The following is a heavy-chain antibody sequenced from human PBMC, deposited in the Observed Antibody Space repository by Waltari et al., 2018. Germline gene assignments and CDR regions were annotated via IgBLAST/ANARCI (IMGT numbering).Heavy chain of an antibody. J-gene: IGHJ4*02. CDR1: GFTSSSYS. V-gene: IGHV3-21*01. CDR2: ISSSSYI. D-gene: IGHD6-13*01. Sequence: EVQLVESGGGLVKPGGSLRLSCAASGFTSSSYSMHWVRQAPGKGLEWVSSISSSSYIYYADSVKGRFTISRDNAKNSLYLQMNSLRAEDTAVYYCARDAPEQLPYFDYWGQGTLVTVSS. CDR3: ARDAPEQLPYFDY.